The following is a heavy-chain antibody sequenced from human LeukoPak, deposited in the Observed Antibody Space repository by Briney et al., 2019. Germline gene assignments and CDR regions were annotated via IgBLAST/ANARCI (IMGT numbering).Heavy chain of an antibody. CDR2: ISGSGDDT. V-gene: IGHV3-23*01. D-gene: IGHD5-12*01. Sequence: GGSLRLSCAASGFTFSSYAMSWVRHAPGKGLEWVSAISGSGDDTYYADSVKGRFTISRDNSKSTLYLQMNSLTAEDTAVYYCAKDLGIVVTIVDYWGQGTLVTVSS. CDR1: GFTFSSYA. J-gene: IGHJ4*02. CDR3: AKDLGIVVTIVDY.